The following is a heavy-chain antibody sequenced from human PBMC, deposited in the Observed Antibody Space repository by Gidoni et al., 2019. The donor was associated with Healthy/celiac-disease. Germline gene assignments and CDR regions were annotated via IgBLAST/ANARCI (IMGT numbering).Heavy chain of an antibody. CDR3: AREQAEGYCSGGSCHMPGYFQH. Sequence: QVQLQESGPGLVKPSQTLSLTCTVSGGSISSGGYYWSWIRQHPGKGLEWIGYIYYSGSTYYNPSLKSRVTISVDTSKNQFSLKLSSVTAADTAVYYCAREQAEGYCSGGSCHMPGYFQHWGQGTLVTVSS. D-gene: IGHD2-15*01. J-gene: IGHJ1*01. CDR1: GGSISSGGYY. V-gene: IGHV4-31*03. CDR2: IYYSGST.